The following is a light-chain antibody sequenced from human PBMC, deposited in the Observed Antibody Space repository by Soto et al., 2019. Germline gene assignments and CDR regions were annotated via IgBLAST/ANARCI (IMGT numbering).Light chain of an antibody. Sequence: DFQITQSPSSLSASVGDRVTITCRASQSSSSYLNWYQQKPGKAPKLLIYAASSLQSGVPSRFSGSGSGTDFTLTISSLQPADFTTYYCQQYSTYSSLTFGGGTKVDIK. V-gene: IGKV1-39*01. CDR1: QSSSSY. CDR2: AAS. J-gene: IGKJ4*01. CDR3: QQYSTYSSLT.